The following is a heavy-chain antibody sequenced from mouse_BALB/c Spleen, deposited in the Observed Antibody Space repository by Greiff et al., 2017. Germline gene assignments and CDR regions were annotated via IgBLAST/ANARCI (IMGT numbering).Heavy chain of an antibody. CDR1: GFTFTDYY. J-gene: IGHJ4*01. CDR3: ARDGPYYRYDGGDYYAMDY. Sequence: EVKLVESGGGLVQPGGSLRLSCATSGFTFTDYYMSWVRQPPGKALEWLGFIRNKANGYTTEYSASVKGRFTISRDNSQSILYLQMNTLRAEDSATYYCARDGPYYRYDGGDYYAMDYWGQGTSVTVSS. CDR2: IRNKANGYTT. V-gene: IGHV7-3*02. D-gene: IGHD2-14*01.